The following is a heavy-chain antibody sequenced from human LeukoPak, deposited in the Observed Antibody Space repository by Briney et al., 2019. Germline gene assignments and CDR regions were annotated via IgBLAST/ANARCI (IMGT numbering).Heavy chain of an antibody. CDR1: GGTFSSYA. D-gene: IGHD3-22*01. V-gene: IGHV1-69*05. CDR2: IIPIFGTA. J-gene: IGHJ3*02. CDR3: ARPLRSGYYYNAFDI. Sequence: SVKVSCKASGGTFSSYAISWVRQAPGQGLEWMGRIIPIFGTANYAQKFQGRVTTTTDESTSTAYMELSSLRSEDTAVYYCARPLRSGYYYNAFDIWGQGTMVTVSS.